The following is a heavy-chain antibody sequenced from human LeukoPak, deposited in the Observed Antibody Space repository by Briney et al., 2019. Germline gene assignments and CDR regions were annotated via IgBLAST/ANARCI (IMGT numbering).Heavy chain of an antibody. Sequence: SVKVSCKASGGTFSSYAISWVRQAPGQGLEWMGGIIPIFGTANYAQELQGRVTITADESTSTAYMELSSLRSEDTAVYYCARAGCSTISCSRDYYGMDVWGQGTTVTVSS. CDR2: IIPIFGTA. V-gene: IGHV1-69*13. CDR1: GGTFSSYA. CDR3: ARAGCSTISCSRDYYGMDV. D-gene: IGHD2-2*01. J-gene: IGHJ6*02.